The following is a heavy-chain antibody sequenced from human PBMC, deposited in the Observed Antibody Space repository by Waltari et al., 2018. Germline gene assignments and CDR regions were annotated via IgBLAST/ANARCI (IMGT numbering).Heavy chain of an antibody. CDR3: ARDYYDSSGYSDY. CDR1: GFTFSSSS. Sequence: EVQLVESGGGLVKPGGSLRLSCAASGFTFSSSSMNWVRQAPGKGLEGVSSISSSSSYIYYADSVKGRFTISRDNAKNSLYLQMNSLRAEDTAVYYCARDYYDSSGYSDYWGQGTLVTVSS. CDR2: ISSSSSYI. J-gene: IGHJ4*02. D-gene: IGHD3-22*01. V-gene: IGHV3-21*01.